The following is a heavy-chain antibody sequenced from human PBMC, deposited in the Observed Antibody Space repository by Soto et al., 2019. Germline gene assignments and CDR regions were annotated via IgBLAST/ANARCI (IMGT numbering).Heavy chain of an antibody. CDR2: INPSGGST. CDR3: AISGSRPNRRAYYAY. CDR1: GYTFTSYY. J-gene: IGHJ1*01. Sequence: ASVKVSCKAAGYTFTSYYMHWVRQAPGQGLEWMGIINPSGGSTSYAQKFQGRVTMTKDTSTSTVYMELSSLRSEDTAVYYCAISGSRPNRRAYYAYWGQGTLVTVSS. V-gene: IGHV1-46*01. D-gene: IGHD3-22*01.